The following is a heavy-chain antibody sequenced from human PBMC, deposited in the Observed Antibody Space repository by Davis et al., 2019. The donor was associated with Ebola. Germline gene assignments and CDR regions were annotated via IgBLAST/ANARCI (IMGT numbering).Heavy chain of an antibody. CDR2: MNPNSGNT. CDR3: ARDAKIVVVIPDY. D-gene: IGHD3-22*01. CDR1: GYTFTSYD. Sequence: ASVKVSCKASGYTFTSYDINWVRQATGQGLEWMGWMNPNSGNTGYAQKFQGRVTMTRNTSISTAYMELSSLRSEDTAVYYCARDAKIVVVIPDYWGQGTLVTVSS. J-gene: IGHJ4*02. V-gene: IGHV1-8*01.